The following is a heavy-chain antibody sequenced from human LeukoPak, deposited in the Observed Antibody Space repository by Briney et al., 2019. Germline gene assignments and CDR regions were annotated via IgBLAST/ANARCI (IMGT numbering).Heavy chain of an antibody. Sequence: SETLSLTCAVYGGSFSGYYWTWIRQPPGKGLKWIGEINRSGSTNYNPSLKSRVTISVDTSKNQFSLRLSSVTAADTAVYYCARDRLEWDCSGGSCLRYNWFDPWGQGTLVTVSS. D-gene: IGHD2-15*01. CDR2: INRSGST. CDR3: ARDRLEWDCSGGSCLRYNWFDP. CDR1: GGSFSGYY. V-gene: IGHV4-34*01. J-gene: IGHJ5*02.